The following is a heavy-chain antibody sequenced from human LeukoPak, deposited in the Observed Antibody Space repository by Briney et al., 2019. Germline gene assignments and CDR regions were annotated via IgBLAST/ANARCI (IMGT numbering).Heavy chain of an antibody. V-gene: IGHV4-34*01. CDR1: GGSFSGYH. J-gene: IGHJ4*02. CDR3: ARGQWLDND. CDR2: MDHSGNT. D-gene: IGHD6-19*01. Sequence: PSETLSLTCAVYGGSFSGYHWSWIRQPPGKGLEWIGEMDHSGNTNYNPSLKTRVTISGDAFKNQISLKLNSVTAADTAVYYCARGQWLDNDWGQGTLVTVSS.